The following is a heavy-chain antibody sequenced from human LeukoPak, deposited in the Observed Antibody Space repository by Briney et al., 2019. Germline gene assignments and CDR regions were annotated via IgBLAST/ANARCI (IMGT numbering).Heavy chain of an antibody. D-gene: IGHD4-17*01. V-gene: IGHV3-21*01. CDR2: ISSSGNNI. CDR1: GTTFSSYS. CDR3: ARDGVRGFTATTPFDC. Sequence: GGSLRLSCAASGTTFSSYSMNWVRQAPGKGLEWVSSISSSGNNIYYADSVKGRFTISRDNAKNSLSLQMNSLRVEDTAVYYCARDGVRGFTATTPFDCWGPGTLVTVSS. J-gene: IGHJ4*02.